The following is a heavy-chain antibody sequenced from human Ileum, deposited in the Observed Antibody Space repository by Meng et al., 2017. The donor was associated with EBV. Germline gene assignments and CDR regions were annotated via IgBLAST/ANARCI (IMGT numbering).Heavy chain of an antibody. D-gene: IGHD2-8*01. CDR1: GDSISNEHW. J-gene: IGHJ4*02. CDR3: ASNGAFSLDH. Sequence: HLRESCPGRVAPSGTRSLTCSVSGDSISNEHWWSWVRQSPGKGLEWIGEIHHTRGPNYNPSLKSRVIISVDKSNNHFSLRLSAVTAADTAVYYCASNGAFSLDHWGQGTLVTVSS. CDR2: IHHTRGP. V-gene: IGHV4-4*02.